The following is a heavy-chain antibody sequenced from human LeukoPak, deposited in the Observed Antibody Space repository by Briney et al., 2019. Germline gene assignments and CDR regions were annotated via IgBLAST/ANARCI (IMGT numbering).Heavy chain of an antibody. CDR2: IIHIFGTA. V-gene: IGHV1-69*05. CDR1: GGTFSSYA. J-gene: IGHJ6*03. Sequence: EASVKVSCKASGGTFSSYAISWVRQAPGQGLEWMGGIIHIFGTANYAQKFQGRVTITTDESTSTAYMELSSLRSEDTAVYYCARVVRGISRYYYYYYMDVWGKGTTVTVSS. D-gene: IGHD3-10*01. CDR3: ARVVRGISRYYYYYYMDV.